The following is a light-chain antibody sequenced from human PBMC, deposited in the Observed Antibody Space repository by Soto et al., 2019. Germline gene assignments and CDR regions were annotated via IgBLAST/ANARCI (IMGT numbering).Light chain of an antibody. V-gene: IGKV1-5*01. Sequence: DIQMTQSPSTLSASVGDRVTITCRASQNINNWLAWYQQKPGKAPKFLIYDASILESGVPSRFSGSGSGTEFTLTISSLQPDDFATYFSQRYNSASRTFCQGTKVEIK. J-gene: IGKJ1*01. CDR2: DAS. CDR3: QRYNSASRT. CDR1: QNINNW.